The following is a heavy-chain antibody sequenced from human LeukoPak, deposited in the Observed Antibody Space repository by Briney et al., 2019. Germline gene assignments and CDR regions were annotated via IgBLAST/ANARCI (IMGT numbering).Heavy chain of an antibody. CDR3: ARARANDYYYYYYMDV. Sequence: SETLSLTCTVSGGSISSYYWSWIRQPPGKGLEWIGYIYYSGSTNYNPSLKSRVTISVDTSKNQFSLKLSSVTAADTAVYYCARARANDYYYYYYMDVWGKGTTVTVSS. CDR2: IYYSGST. J-gene: IGHJ6*03. D-gene: IGHD1-26*01. V-gene: IGHV4-59*12. CDR1: GGSISSYY.